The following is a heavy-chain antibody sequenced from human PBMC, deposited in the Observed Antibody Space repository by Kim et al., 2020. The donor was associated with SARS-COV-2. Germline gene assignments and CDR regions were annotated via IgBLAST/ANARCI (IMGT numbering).Heavy chain of an antibody. V-gene: IGHV3-72*01. Sequence: GGSLRLSCAASGFTFSDHYMDWVRQAPGKGLEWVGRTRNKANSYTTEYAASVKGRFTISRDDSKNSLYLQMNSLKTEDTAVYYCARVVIIPNDGSGWLDYWGQGTLVTVSS. D-gene: IGHD3-10*01. CDR1: GFTFSDHY. CDR3: ARVVIIPNDGSGWLDY. CDR2: TRNKANSYTT. J-gene: IGHJ4*02.